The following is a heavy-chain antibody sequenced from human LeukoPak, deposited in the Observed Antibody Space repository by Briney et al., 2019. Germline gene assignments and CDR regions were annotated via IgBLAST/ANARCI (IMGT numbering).Heavy chain of an antibody. J-gene: IGHJ5*02. CDR3: ARELKEDSSSWYVLGFDP. V-gene: IGHV4-39*07. CDR1: GGSISSSSYY. CDR2: IYYSGST. D-gene: IGHD6-13*01. Sequence: SSETLSLTCTVSGGSISSSSYYWGWIRQPPGKGLEWIGSIYYSGSTYYNPSLKSRVTISVDTSKNQFSLKLSSVTAADTAVYYCARELKEDSSSWYVLGFDPWGQGTLVTVSS.